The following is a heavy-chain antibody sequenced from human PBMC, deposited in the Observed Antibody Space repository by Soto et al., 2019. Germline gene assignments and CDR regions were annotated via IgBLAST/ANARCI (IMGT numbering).Heavy chain of an antibody. V-gene: IGHV3-21*01. CDR2: ISSSSYI. CDR1: GFTFSSYS. Sequence: PGGSLRLSCAASGFTFSSYSMNWVRQAPGKGLEWVSSISSSSYIYYADSVKGRFTISRDNAKNSLYLQMNSLRGEDTAVYYCARGKAVVVPAAIYLDVWGQGTTVTVSS. J-gene: IGHJ6*02. CDR3: ARGKAVVVPAAIYLDV. D-gene: IGHD2-2*01.